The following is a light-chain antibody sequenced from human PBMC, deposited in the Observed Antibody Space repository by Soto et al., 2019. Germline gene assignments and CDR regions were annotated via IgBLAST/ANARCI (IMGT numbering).Light chain of an antibody. CDR2: GAS. J-gene: IGKJ2*01. CDR1: QSVSSSY. V-gene: IGKV3-20*01. CDR3: QQDCNSVWGT. Sequence: EIVLTQSPGTLSLSPGERATLSCRASQSVSSSYLAWYQHKPGQAPRLLIYGASSRATGIPDRFIGSGSGTDFSLTINRLEPEDFAVYYCQQDCNSVWGTFGQGTKLEIK.